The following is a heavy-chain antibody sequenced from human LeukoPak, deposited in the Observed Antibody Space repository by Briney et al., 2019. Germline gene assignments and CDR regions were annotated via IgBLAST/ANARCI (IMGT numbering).Heavy chain of an antibody. CDR1: GYTFFNYA. CDR3: AKDSGGGWYEFH. J-gene: IGHJ4*02. V-gene: IGHV1-3*03. CDR2: INTRNGNA. Sequence: GASVKVSCKASGYTFFNYAIHWVRQAPGQRLEWMGWINTRNGNAYYSREFQGRVTITRDTSASTAYMELSSLRSEDMAVYYCAKDSGGGWYEFHWGQGTLVTVSS. D-gene: IGHD6-19*01.